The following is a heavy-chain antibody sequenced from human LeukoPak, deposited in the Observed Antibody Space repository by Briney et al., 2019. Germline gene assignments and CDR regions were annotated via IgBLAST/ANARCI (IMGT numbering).Heavy chain of an antibody. CDR3: ARVEGFIDY. Sequence: GGSVRLSCAASGFTFSSYEMNWVRHATGKGLEWVSYIRSRGSTKYYADSVKGRFTISRDNAKNSLYLQMISLRAEDTALYYCARVEGFIDYWGQGTLVTVSS. D-gene: IGHD3-16*02. CDR1: GFTFSSYE. CDR2: IRSRGSTK. J-gene: IGHJ4*02. V-gene: IGHV3-48*03.